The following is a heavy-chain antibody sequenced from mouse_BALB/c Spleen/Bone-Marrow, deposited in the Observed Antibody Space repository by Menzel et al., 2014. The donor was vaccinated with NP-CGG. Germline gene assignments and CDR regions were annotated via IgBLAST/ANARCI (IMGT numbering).Heavy chain of an antibody. D-gene: IGHD1-1*01. CDR1: GYTFSSYW. CDR3: ARWTTVRGY. CDR2: ILPGSGST. Sequence: QVKLQQSGAELMKPGASVKISCKATGYTFSSYWIERVKQRPGHGLEWIGEILPGSGSTNYNEKFKGKATFTADTSSNTAYMQLSSLTSEDSAVYYCARWTTVRGYWDQGTTLKISS. V-gene: IGHV1-9*01. J-gene: IGHJ2*01.